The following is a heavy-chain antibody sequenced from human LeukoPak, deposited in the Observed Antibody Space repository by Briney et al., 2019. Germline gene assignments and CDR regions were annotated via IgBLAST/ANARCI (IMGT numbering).Heavy chain of an antibody. CDR2: IYYSGST. D-gene: IGHD5-18*01. J-gene: IGHJ6*03. Sequence: SETLSLTCTVSGGPISSYYWSWIRQTPGKGLEWIGYIYYSGSTNFNPSLKSRVTISVDMSKNQFSLKLTSVTAADTAVYYCARTTEGGYTYGYFYYYYMDVWGKGTTVTISS. CDR3: ARTTEGGYTYGYFYYYYMDV. V-gene: IGHV4-59*01. CDR1: GGPISSYY.